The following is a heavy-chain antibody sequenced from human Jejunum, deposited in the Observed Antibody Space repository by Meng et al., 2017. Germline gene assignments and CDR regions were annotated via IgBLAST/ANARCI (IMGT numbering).Heavy chain of an antibody. Sequence: QALLPEPGPGLLAPSGALSRTCAVSGGSISTSDWWSWVRQPPGKGLEWIGEIHHSGSTNYNPSLKSRATISVDKSKNQFSLKLNSVTAADTAVYYCAREWSGSYRHFDYWGQGTLVTVSS. CDR2: IHHSGST. D-gene: IGHD1-26*01. J-gene: IGHJ4*02. V-gene: IGHV4-4*02. CDR3: AREWSGSYRHFDY. CDR1: GGSISTSDW.